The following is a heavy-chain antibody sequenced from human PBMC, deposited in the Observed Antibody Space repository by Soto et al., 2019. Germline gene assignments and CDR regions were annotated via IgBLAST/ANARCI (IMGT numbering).Heavy chain of an antibody. CDR2: ISAYNGNT. CDR3: ARDRSAYYYGSGSSFDY. V-gene: IGHV1-18*01. Sequence: ASVKVSCKACGYTFTSYGISWVRQAPGQGLEWMGWISAYNGNTNYAQKLQGRVTMTTDTSTSTAYMELRSLRSDDTAVYYCARDRSAYYYGSGSSFDYWGQGTLVTVSS. D-gene: IGHD3-10*01. J-gene: IGHJ4*02. CDR1: GYTFTSYG.